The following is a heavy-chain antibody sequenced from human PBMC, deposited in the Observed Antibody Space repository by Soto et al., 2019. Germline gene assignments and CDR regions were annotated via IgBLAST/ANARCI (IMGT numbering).Heavy chain of an antibody. CDR3: AKFGNGGVPRGWFDP. Sequence: GGSLRLSCAASGFTFSSYGMHWVRQAPGKGLEWVSAISGSGGSTYYADSVKGRFTISRDNSKNTLYLQMNSLRAEDTAVYYCAKFGNGGVPRGWFDPWGQGTLVTVSS. V-gene: IGHV3-23*01. D-gene: IGHD1-1*01. CDR1: GFTFSSYG. CDR2: ISGSGGST. J-gene: IGHJ5*02.